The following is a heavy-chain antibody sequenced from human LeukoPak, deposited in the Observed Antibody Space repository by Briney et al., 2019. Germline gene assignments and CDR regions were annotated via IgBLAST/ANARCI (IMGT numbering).Heavy chain of an antibody. CDR3: VRKFATGD. Sequence: GGSLRLSCAASGFTFSSHLMHWVRQAQGTGLVWVSSVKSDRTATNYADSVKGRFTISRDNAKNTLYLQMNSLRVEDTAVYYCVRKFATGDWGQGTLVTVSS. CDR1: GFTFSSHL. D-gene: IGHD1-14*01. J-gene: IGHJ4*02. CDR2: VKSDRTAT. V-gene: IGHV3-74*01.